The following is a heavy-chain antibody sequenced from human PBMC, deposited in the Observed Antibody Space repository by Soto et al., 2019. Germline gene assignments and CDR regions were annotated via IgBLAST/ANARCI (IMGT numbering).Heavy chain of an antibody. V-gene: IGHV3-53*01. D-gene: IGHD3-10*01. J-gene: IGHJ4*02. Sequence: XGSLRLSSAASGFSFSGNYVSGVRQAPGKGPEWISVIHSGGDTNYADSVKGRFTISRDKSKNTLYLQMSSLRAEDTAVYYCAGSTNYYLYYFDYCGQGTLVTVSS. CDR2: IHSGGDT. CDR3: AGSTNYYLYYFDY. CDR1: GFSFSGNY.